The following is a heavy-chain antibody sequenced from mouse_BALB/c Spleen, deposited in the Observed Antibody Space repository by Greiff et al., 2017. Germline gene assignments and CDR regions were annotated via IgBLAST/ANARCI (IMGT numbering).Heavy chain of an antibody. CDR3: ARAPFYYDYDVGYAMDY. Sequence: EVKVVESGGGLVKPGGSLKLSCAASGFTFSDYYMYWVRQTREKRLEWVATISDGGSYTYYPDSVKGRFTISRDNAKNNLYLQMSSLKSEDTAMYYCARAPFYYDYDVGYAMDYWGQGTSVTVSS. CDR2: ISDGGSYT. D-gene: IGHD2-4*01. CDR1: GFTFSDYY. J-gene: IGHJ4*01. V-gene: IGHV5-4*02.